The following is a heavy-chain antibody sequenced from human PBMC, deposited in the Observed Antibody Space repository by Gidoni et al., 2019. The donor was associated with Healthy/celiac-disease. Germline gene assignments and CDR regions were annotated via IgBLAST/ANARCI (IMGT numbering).Heavy chain of an antibody. D-gene: IGHD2-2*01. V-gene: IGHV1-24*01. CDR3: ATGRRYCSSTSCYYYYYGMDV. Sequence: QVQLVQSGAEVKKPGASVKVSCKVSGYTLTELSMHWVRQAPGKGLEWMGGFDPEDGETIYAQKFQGRVTMTEDTSTDTAYMELSSLRSEDTAVYYCATGRRYCSSTSCYYYYYGMDVWGQGTTVTVSS. CDR1: GYTLTELS. CDR2: FDPEDGET. J-gene: IGHJ6*02.